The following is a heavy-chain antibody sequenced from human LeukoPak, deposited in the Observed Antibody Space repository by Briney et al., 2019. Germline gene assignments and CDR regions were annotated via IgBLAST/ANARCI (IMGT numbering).Heavy chain of an antibody. Sequence: PSETLSLTCTVSGGSISSFYWSWIRQPPGKELEWIGNIHYSGVTNYNPSLKSRVTISVDTSKNQFSLKLSSVTAADTAVYYCARARGGAMVLFDYWGQGTLVTVSS. CDR3: ARARGGAMVLFDY. D-gene: IGHD5-18*01. J-gene: IGHJ4*02. CDR1: GGSISSFY. V-gene: IGHV4-59*01. CDR2: IHYSGVT.